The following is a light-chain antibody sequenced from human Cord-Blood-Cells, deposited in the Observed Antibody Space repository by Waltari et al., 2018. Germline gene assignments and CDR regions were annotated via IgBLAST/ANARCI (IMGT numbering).Light chain of an antibody. Sequence: EIVMTHSPATLSVSPGERATLSCRASQRVSSNLAWYQQKPGQAPRLLIYGASTRATGIPARFSGSGSGTEFTLTISSLQSEDFAVYYCQQYNNWPLTFGPGTKVDIK. CDR2: GAS. CDR1: QRVSSN. J-gene: IGKJ3*01. V-gene: IGKV3-15*01. CDR3: QQYNNWPLT.